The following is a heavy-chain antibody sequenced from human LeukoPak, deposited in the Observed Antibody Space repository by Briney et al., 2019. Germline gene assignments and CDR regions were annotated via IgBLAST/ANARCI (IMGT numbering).Heavy chain of an antibody. CDR3: ARDLEASPGYEGADALDI. D-gene: IGHD5-12*01. J-gene: IGHJ3*02. Sequence: AAVKVSCKASGYTFTDFYIHWVRHAPGQGLEGMGWVRPNNCATKYAEKFQGRVTMTRDTSTSTAHMELSSLRSDDTAEYYCARDLEASPGYEGADALDIWGQGTMVTVSS. CDR2: VRPNNCAT. V-gene: IGHV1-2*02. CDR1: GYTFTDFY.